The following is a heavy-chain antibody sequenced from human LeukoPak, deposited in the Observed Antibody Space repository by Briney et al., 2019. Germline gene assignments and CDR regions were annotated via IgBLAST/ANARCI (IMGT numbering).Heavy chain of an antibody. CDR2: IHDSGST. J-gene: IGHJ3*02. D-gene: IGHD2-15*01. CDR1: GGSISSSSYF. CDR3: ARDPYCRGGSCYFGAFDI. Sequence: SETLSLTCTVSGGSISSSSYFWGWIRQPPGKGLEWIGSIHDSGSTYYNPSLKSRVTISVDTSKNQFSLKLSSVTAADTAVYHCARDPYCRGGSCYFGAFDIWGQGTMVTVSS. V-gene: IGHV4-39*07.